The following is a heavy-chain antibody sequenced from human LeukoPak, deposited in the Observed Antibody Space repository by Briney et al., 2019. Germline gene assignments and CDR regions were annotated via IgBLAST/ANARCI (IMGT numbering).Heavy chain of an antibody. CDR3: AIGKRGYYDSSGYYWYFDL. CDR2: IIPIFGTA. V-gene: IGHV1-69*05. D-gene: IGHD3-22*01. J-gene: IGHJ2*01. Sequence: SVKVSCKASGGTFSSYAISWVRQAPGQGLEWMGRIIPIFGTANYAQTFQGRVTITTDESTSTAYMELSSLRSEDTAVYYCAIGKRGYYDSSGYYWYFDLWGRGTLVTVSS. CDR1: GGTFSSYA.